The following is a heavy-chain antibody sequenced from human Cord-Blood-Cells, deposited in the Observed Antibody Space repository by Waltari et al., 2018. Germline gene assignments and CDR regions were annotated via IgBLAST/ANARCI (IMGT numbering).Heavy chain of an antibody. CDR3: ARDSKERAAARTYWYFDL. V-gene: IGHV1-3*01. CDR2: INAGNGNT. D-gene: IGHD6-13*01. J-gene: IGHJ2*01. Sequence: QVQRVQSGAEVKKPGASVKVSCKASGETFTSYAMHWVRQAPGQRLEWMGWINAGNGNTKYSQKFQGRVTITRDTSASTAYMELSSLRSEDTAVYYCARDSKERAAARTYWYFDLWGRGTLVTVSS. CDR1: GETFTSYA.